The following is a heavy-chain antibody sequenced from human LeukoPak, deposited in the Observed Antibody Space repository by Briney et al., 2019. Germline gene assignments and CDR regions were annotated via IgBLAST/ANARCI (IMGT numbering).Heavy chain of an antibody. CDR1: GFTFSSYG. Sequence: GGSLRLSCAASGFTFSSYGMSWVRQAPGKGLEWVSAISGSGGSTYYADSVKGRFTISRDNSKNTLYLQMNSLRAEDTAVYYCAKNGDRGAYCSGGSCYPYYYYNMDVWGKGTTVTISS. J-gene: IGHJ6*03. D-gene: IGHD2-15*01. V-gene: IGHV3-23*01. CDR3: AKNGDRGAYCSGGSCYPYYYYNMDV. CDR2: ISGSGGST.